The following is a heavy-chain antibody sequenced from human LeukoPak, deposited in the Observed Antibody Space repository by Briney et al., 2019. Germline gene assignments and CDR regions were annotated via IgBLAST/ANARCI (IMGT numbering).Heavy chain of an antibody. V-gene: IGHV3-7*03. CDR3: VKDSPPRYSGSPPVY. CDR2: INKDGGEK. J-gene: IGHJ4*02. Sequence: GGSLRLSCAASGFTFSSYWMSWVRQAPGKGLEWVANINKDGGEKYYVDSVKGRFTISRDNAKNSLYLQMNSLRADDTAVYYCVKDSPPRYSGSPPVYWGQGTLVTVSS. D-gene: IGHD1-26*01. CDR1: GFTFSSYW.